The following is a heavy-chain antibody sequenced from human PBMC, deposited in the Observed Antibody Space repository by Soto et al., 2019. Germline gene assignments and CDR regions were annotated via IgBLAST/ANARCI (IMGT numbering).Heavy chain of an antibody. CDR1: GYSFINYG. J-gene: IGHJ6*03. V-gene: IGHV1-18*01. CDR3: ARDRGVAHPVAGITHYYYYMDV. D-gene: IGHD6-19*01. Sequence: QDQLVQSGAEVKKPGASVTVSCKASGYSFINYGITWVRQAPGQGLEWMGWISGFNGNTHYAQKLQGRVTMTTDASTSTAYMEMRSLRSDDTAVYYCARDRGVAHPVAGITHYYYYMDVWGKGTTVTVSS. CDR2: ISGFNGNT.